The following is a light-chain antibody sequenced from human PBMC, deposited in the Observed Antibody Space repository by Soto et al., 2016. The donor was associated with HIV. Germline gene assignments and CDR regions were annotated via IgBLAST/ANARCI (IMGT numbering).Light chain of an antibody. Sequence: AVRMTQSPPSLSASTGDRITMTCRASQNIGSHLAWYQQKPGQAPTLLIFGASTLQNGVPSRFNGSRFGTDFTLTINCLQSEDFATYSCQQYFSFPHTFGRGPTWTS. CDR1: QNIGSH. CDR3: QQYFSFPHT. CDR2: GAS. J-gene: IGKJ2*01. V-gene: IGKV1-8*01.